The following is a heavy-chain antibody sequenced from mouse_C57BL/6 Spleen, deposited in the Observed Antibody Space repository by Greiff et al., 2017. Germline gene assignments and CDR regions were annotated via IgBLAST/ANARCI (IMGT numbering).Heavy chain of an antibody. J-gene: IGHJ3*01. Sequence: EVQVVESGGGLVKPGGSLKLSCAASGFTFSDYGMHWVRQAPEKGLEWVAYISSGSSTIYYADTVKGRFTISRDNAKNTLFLQMTSLRSEDTAMYYCAIDVGAWFAYWGQGTLVTVSA. CDR1: GFTFSDYG. CDR2: ISSGSSTI. V-gene: IGHV5-17*01. CDR3: AIDVGAWFAY.